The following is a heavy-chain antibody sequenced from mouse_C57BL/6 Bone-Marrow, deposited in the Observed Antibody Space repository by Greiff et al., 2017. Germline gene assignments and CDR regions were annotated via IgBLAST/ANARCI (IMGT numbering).Heavy chain of an antibody. Sequence: QVQLQQSGPELVKPGASVKLSCKASGYAFSSYWMNWVKQRPGQGLEWIGRIYPGGGGTNYNGKFKGKATLTADKSSSTAYRQLSSLTSEYSAVYFCARKSNYPWFAYWGQGTLVTVSA. V-gene: IGHV1-82*01. CDR1: GYAFSSYW. CDR2: IYPGGGGT. J-gene: IGHJ3*01. CDR3: ARKSNYPWFAY. D-gene: IGHD2-5*01.